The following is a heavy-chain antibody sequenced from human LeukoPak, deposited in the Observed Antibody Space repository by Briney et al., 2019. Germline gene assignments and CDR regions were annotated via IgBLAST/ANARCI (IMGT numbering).Heavy chain of an antibody. D-gene: IGHD4-23*01. CDR2: MSNTGIT. J-gene: IGHJ4*02. Sequence: SGTLSLTCTVSGGSISSYFWNWIRQPPGQRLQWIGYMSNTGITKYNPSLKSRVTISADTSKNQFSLNLDSVTAANTAVYYCAKASVTTAVLFDSWGQGTLVAVSS. CDR3: AKASVTTAVLFDS. V-gene: IGHV4-59*01. CDR1: GGSISSYF.